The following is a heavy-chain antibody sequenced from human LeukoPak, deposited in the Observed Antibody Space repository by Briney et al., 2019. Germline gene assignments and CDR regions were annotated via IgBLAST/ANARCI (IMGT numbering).Heavy chain of an antibody. D-gene: IGHD3-22*01. CDR1: GGSISSSSYY. Sequence: SETLPLTCTVSGGSISSSSYYWGWIRQPPGKGLEWIGSIYYSGSTYYNPSLKSRVTISVDTSKNQFSLKLSSVTAADTAVYYCASGYYYDSSGHYDYWGQGTLVTVSS. V-gene: IGHV4-39*01. CDR2: IYYSGST. CDR3: ASGYYYDSSGHYDY. J-gene: IGHJ4*02.